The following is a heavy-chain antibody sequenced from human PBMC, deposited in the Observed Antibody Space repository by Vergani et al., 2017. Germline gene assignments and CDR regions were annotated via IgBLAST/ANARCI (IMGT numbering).Heavy chain of an antibody. CDR1: GFALNRHA. CDR3: VRDRGLCAGGRCYTEAWDY. D-gene: IGHD2-2*02. CDR2: ISFDGTNE. Sequence: VQLVESGGGLVKRGGSLRLSCAVSGFALNRHAMYWVRQAPGKGLEWVVGISFDGTNEYYPDLVKGRFTISRDIAKNTLYLQVRSLRLEDTGVYHCVRDRGLCAGGRCYTEAWDYWGQGTPVTVSS. V-gene: IGHV3-30-3*01. J-gene: IGHJ4*02.